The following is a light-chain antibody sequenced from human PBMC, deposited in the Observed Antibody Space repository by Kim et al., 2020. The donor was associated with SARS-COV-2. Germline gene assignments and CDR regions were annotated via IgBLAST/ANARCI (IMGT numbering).Light chain of an antibody. CDR2: QHT. V-gene: IGLV3-1*01. J-gene: IGLJ3*02. CDR3: QAWDSSTEV. Sequence: SYELTQPPSVSVSPGQTASITCSGSKLGDKYAYWYQKKPGQSPVLVIYQHTKRPSGISQRFSGSSSGNTATLTISRAQTMDEADYYCQAWDSSTEVFGGGTQLTVL. CDR1: KLGDKY.